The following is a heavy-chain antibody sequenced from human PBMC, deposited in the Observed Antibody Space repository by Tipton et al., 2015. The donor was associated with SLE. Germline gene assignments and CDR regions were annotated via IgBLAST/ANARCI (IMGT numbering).Heavy chain of an antibody. V-gene: IGHV7-4-1*02. D-gene: IGHD3-3*01. CDR1: GYTFTTYG. CDR3: ARDLPLRVLQFLEWPTHHSPYFEY. Sequence: QLVQSGSELKKPGASVKVSCKAYGYTFTTYGVNWVRQAPGQGLEWMGWINTNTGNPTYAQGFTGRFVFSLDTSVSTAYLQISSLKAEDTAVYYCARDLPLRVLQFLEWPTHHSPYFEYWGQGTLVTVSS. J-gene: IGHJ4*02. CDR2: INTNTGNP.